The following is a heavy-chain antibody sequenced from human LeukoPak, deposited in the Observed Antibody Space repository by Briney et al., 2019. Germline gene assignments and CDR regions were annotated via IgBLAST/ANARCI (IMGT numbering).Heavy chain of an antibody. CDR1: GGTFSIYA. Sequence: SVNVSCKASGGTFSIYAISWVRQAPGQGLEWMGGIIPIFGTANYAQKFQGRVTITADESTSTAYMELSSLRSEDTAIYYCAREWGPGSSWYFDFWGQGTLVTVSS. V-gene: IGHV1-69*13. D-gene: IGHD3-10*01. CDR2: IIPIFGTA. CDR3: AREWGPGSSWYFDF. J-gene: IGHJ4*02.